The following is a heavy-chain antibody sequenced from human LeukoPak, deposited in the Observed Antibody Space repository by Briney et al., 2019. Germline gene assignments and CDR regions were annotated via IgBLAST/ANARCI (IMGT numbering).Heavy chain of an antibody. D-gene: IGHD3-22*01. V-gene: IGHV1-69*05. CDR2: NIPIFGTA. CDR1: GGTFSSYA. J-gene: IGHJ6*04. CDR3: AREPDHYYDSSGYYPTRMDV. Sequence: SVKVSCKASGGTFSSYAISWVRQAPGQGVEWMGRNIPIFGTANYAQKFQGRVTITTDESTSTAYMELSSLRSEDTAVYYCAREPDHYYDSSGYYPTRMDVWGKGTTVTVSS.